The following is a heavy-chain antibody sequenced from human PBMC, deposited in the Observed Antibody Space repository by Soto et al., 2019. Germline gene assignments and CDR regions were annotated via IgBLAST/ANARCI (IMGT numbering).Heavy chain of an antibody. CDR1: GFTFGDYA. CDR2: IRSKAYGGTT. CDR3: TAHRSSLTMRRGVIIGDYYYHGMDV. D-gene: IGHD3-10*01. J-gene: IGHJ6*02. V-gene: IGHV3-49*03. Sequence: EVQLVESGGGFVQPGRSLRLSCTASGFTFGDYAMTWFRQAPGKGLEWVSFIRSKAYGGTTEYAASFKGRFTISRDXSKXXAXLQMNSLKTEDTAMYYCTAHRSSLTMRRGVIIGDYYYHGMDVWGQGTAVTVSS.